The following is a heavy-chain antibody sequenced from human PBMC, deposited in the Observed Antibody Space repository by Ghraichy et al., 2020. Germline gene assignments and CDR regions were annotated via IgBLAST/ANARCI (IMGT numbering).Heavy chain of an antibody. J-gene: IGHJ6*03. CDR2: IIPILRIA. V-gene: IGHV1-69*04. CDR1: GGTFSSYA. CDR3: AVVEYYYYYYMDV. Sequence: SVKVSCKASGGTFSSYAISWVRQAPGQGLEWMGRIIPILRIANYAQKFQGRVTITADKSTSTAYMELSSLRSEDTAVYYCAVVEYYYYYYMDVWGKGTTVTVSS. D-gene: IGHD2-15*01.